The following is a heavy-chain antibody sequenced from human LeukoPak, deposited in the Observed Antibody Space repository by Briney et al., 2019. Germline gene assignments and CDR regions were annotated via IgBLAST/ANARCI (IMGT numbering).Heavy chain of an antibody. D-gene: IGHD2-2*02. J-gene: IGHJ5*02. CDR1: GGSFSGYY. CDR2: INHSGST. V-gene: IGHV4-34*01. Sequence: SETLSLTCAVYGGSFSGYYWSWIRQPPGKGLEWIGEINHSGSTSYNPSLKSRVTISVDTSKNQFSLKLSSVTAADTAVYYCARAQGFYCSSTSCYTGAGWFDPWGQGTLVTVSS. CDR3: ARAQGFYCSSTSCYTGAGWFDP.